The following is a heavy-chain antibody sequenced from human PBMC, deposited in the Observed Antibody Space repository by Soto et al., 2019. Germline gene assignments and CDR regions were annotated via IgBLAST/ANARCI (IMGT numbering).Heavy chain of an antibody. CDR3: AREIVTAGGNNYFDP. CDR2: IKWDASEK. Sequence: LRLSCAASGFTFGSYWMSWVRQAPGKGPEWLATIKWDASEKKYVDSVKGRFTTSRDNAKNALYLQMDSLRAEDTAVYYCAREIVTAGGNNYFDPWGPGTLVTVSS. D-gene: IGHD2-21*02. V-gene: IGHV3-7*01. CDR1: GFTFGSYW. J-gene: IGHJ5*02.